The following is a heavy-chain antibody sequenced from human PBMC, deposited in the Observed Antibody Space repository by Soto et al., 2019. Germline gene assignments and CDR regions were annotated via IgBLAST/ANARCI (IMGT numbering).Heavy chain of an antibody. V-gene: IGHV4-30-4*01. J-gene: IGHJ4*02. CDR1: GGSITSGDYY. Sequence: PSETLSLTCNVSGGSITSGDYYWSWVRQPPGKGLEWIGYIYYSGSAYYNPSLKTRLAMSVDTSNNHFSLKLSSVTAADTAVYYCARINIAGTFYYDNWGQGT. D-gene: IGHD6-13*01. CDR3: ARINIAGTFYYDN. CDR2: IYYSGSA.